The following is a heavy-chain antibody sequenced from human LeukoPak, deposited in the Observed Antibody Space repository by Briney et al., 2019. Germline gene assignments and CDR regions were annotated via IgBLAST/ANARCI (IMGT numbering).Heavy chain of an antibody. J-gene: IGHJ4*02. CDR1: GFTFDDYA. V-gene: IGHV3-9*01. CDR2: ISWNSGSI. D-gene: IGHD1-1*01. CDR3: ARGNWNPAY. Sequence: PGGSLRLSCAASGFTFDDYAMHWVRQAPRKGLEWVSGISWNSGSIGYADSVKGRFTISRDNAKNSLYLQMNSLRDEDTAVYYCARGNWNPAYWGQGTLVTVSS.